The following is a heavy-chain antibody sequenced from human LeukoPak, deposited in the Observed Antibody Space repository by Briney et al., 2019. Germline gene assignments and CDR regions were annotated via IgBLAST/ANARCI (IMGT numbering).Heavy chain of an antibody. V-gene: IGHV4-39*01. CDR3: AVYCSGGSCYSNPLYYYYYGMDV. CDR1: GGSISSSSYY. CDR2: IYYSGST. J-gene: IGHJ6*02. Sequence: PSETLSLTCTVSGGSISSSSYYWGWIRQPPGQGLEWIGSIYYSGSTYYNPSLKSRVTISVDTSKNQFSLKLSSVTAADTAVYYCAVYCSGGSCYSNPLYYYYYGMDVWGQGTTVTVSS. D-gene: IGHD2-15*01.